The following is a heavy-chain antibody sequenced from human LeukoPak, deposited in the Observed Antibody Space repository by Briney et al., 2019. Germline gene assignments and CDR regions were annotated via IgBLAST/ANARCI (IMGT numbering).Heavy chain of an antibody. CDR3: ARGRGRGYSYGYFDY. V-gene: IGHV1-2*06. Sequence: ASVKVSCKASGYTFTGYYMHWVRQAPGHGLEWMGRINPNSGGTNYAQKFQGRVTMTRDTSISTAYMELSRLRSDDTAVYYCARGRGRGYSYGYFDYWGQGTLVTVSS. CDR2: INPNSGGT. D-gene: IGHD5-18*01. CDR1: GYTFTGYY. J-gene: IGHJ4*02.